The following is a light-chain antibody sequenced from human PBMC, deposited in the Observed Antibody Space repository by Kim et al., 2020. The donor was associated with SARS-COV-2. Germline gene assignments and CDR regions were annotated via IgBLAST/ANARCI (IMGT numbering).Light chain of an antibody. CDR2: RDN. Sequence: QSVLTQPPSASGTPGQRVTISCSGSSSNIGSNYVYWYQQLPGTAPKLLIYRDNQRPSGVPDRFSGSKSGTSASLAISGRRSEDEADYYCAAWDDSLSGQVFGGGTKL. J-gene: IGLJ3*02. CDR1: SSNIGSNY. V-gene: IGLV1-47*01. CDR3: AAWDDSLSGQV.